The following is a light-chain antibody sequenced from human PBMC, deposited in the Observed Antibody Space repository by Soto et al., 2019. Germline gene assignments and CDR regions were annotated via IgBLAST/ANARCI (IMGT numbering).Light chain of an antibody. V-gene: IGLV2-8*01. J-gene: IGLJ3*02. CDR2: EVS. Sequence: QSALTQPPSASGSPGQSVTISCTGTSSDVGGYNYVSWYQQHPGKAPKLMIYEVSKRPSGVPDRFSGSKSGNTASLTVYGLQAEDEADYYCSSYAGRTNVVFGGGTKLTVL. CDR3: SSYAGRTNVV. CDR1: SSDVGGYNY.